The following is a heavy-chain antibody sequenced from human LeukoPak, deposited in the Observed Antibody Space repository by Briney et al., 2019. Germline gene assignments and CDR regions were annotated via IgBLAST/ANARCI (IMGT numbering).Heavy chain of an antibody. V-gene: IGHV7-4-1*02. D-gene: IGHD3-16*02. CDR3: ARAFQSLGGLSLPDY. Sequence: GASVKVSCKASGYTFTNYAMNWVRQAPGQGLEWIGWIHPNTGNPTYAQGFTGRFVFSLDTSVSTTYLQISSLKAEDTAVYFCARAFQSLGGLSLPDYWGQGTLVTVSS. CDR1: GYTFTNYA. CDR2: IHPNTGNP. J-gene: IGHJ4*02.